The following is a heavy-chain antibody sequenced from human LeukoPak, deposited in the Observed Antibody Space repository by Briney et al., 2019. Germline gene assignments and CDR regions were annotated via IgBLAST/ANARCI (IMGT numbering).Heavy chain of an antibody. Sequence: PGGSLRLSCTASGFTFGDYAMHWVRQAPGKGLEWFGGISWNSGSIGYADSVKGRFTISRDNATNALYMKMNSPRADDMALYYCAKECFLRSYATNWFDPWGQGHLVTVSS. CDR2: ISWNSGSI. D-gene: IGHD1-26*01. CDR3: AKECFLRSYATNWFDP. J-gene: IGHJ5*02. V-gene: IGHV3-9*03. CDR1: GFTFGDYA.